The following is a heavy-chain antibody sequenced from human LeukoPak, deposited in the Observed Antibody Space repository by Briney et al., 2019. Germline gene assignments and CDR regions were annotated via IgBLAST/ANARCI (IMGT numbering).Heavy chain of an antibody. CDR1: DGSISSYY. Sequence: SETLSLTCTVSDGSISSYYWSWIRQPPGKGLEWIGYIYCSGSTNYNPSLKSRVTISVDTSKNQFSLKLTSVTAADTAVYYCASGDYGAGSPVMRYWGHGTLVIVSS. D-gene: IGHD3-10*01. CDR2: IYCSGST. J-gene: IGHJ4*01. V-gene: IGHV4-59*08. CDR3: ASGDYGAGSPVMRY.